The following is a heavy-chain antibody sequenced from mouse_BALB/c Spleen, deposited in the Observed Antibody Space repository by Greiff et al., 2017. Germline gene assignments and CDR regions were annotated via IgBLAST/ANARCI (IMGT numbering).Heavy chain of an antibody. CDR1: GFNIKDTY. Sequence: EVKLQQSGAELVKPGASVKLSCTASGFNIKDTYMHWVKQRPEQGLEWIGRIDPANGNTKYDPKFQGKATITADTSSNTAYLQLSSLTSEDTAVYYCARSCDYDPYAMDYWGQGTSVTVSS. V-gene: IGHV14-3*02. D-gene: IGHD2-4*01. CDR2: IDPANGNT. J-gene: IGHJ4*01. CDR3: ARSCDYDPYAMDY.